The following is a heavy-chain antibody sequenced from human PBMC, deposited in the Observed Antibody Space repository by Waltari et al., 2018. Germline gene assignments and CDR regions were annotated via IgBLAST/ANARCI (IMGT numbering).Heavy chain of an antibody. Sequence: EVQLVQSGAEVKKPGATVKLPCKVSGYTFTDYYLHWGQQAPEHGLEWMGLVDPEDGETIYAEKFQGRVTITADTSTDTAYMELSSLRSEDTAVYYCATQADCSSTSCYPGPFDYWGQGTLVTVSS. CDR2: VDPEDGET. CDR1: GYTFTDYY. V-gene: IGHV1-69-2*01. CDR3: ATQADCSSTSCYPGPFDY. D-gene: IGHD2-2*01. J-gene: IGHJ4*02.